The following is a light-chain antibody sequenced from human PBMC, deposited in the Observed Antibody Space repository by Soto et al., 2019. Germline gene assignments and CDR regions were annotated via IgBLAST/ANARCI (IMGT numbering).Light chain of an antibody. Sequence: TVLTQSPASLSLSPGESATLSCRASQSVRSSNLAWYQQKPGQAPSLLIYGASSRATGIPDRFSGSGSGTDFTLTISRREPEDVDVYYCQQDVSAPWPVGQVTK. J-gene: IGKJ1*01. CDR1: QSVRSSN. CDR3: QQDVSAPWP. V-gene: IGKV3-20*01. CDR2: GAS.